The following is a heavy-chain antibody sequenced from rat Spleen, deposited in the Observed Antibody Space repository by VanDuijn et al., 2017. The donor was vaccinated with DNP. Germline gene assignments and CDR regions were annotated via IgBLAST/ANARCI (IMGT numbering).Heavy chain of an antibody. Sequence: EVQLVESGGGLVQPGRSLTLSCAASGFIFSDYNMAWVRQAPKQGREWVATIINDGKRTYYSDSVKGRFTVSRDNTESILYLQTDSLRSEDTATYYCTTLNFYASLAEYFDFWGQGVMVTVSS. CDR3: TTLNFYASLAEYFDF. V-gene: IGHV5S10*01. J-gene: IGHJ2*01. CDR1: GFIFSDYN. D-gene: IGHD1-12*01. CDR2: IINDGKRT.